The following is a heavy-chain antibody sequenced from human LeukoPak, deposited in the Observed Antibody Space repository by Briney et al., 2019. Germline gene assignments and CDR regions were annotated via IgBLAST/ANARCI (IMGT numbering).Heavy chain of an antibody. CDR3: ARDNDKVVDH. Sequence: GASLKVSCKTSGYTFSNYGISWVRQAPGQGLEWMGWITAYNGNRLYAQRFQGRITLTTDTSTSTSYMELRSLEYDDTAIYYCARDNDKVVDHWGQGALVTVSS. J-gene: IGHJ4*01. CDR1: GYTFSNYG. V-gene: IGHV1-18*01. D-gene: IGHD1-1*01. CDR2: ITAYNGNR.